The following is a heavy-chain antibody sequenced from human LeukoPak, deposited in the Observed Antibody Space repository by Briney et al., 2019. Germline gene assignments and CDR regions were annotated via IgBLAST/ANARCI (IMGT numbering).Heavy chain of an antibody. CDR3: AKGLFSAYDKYLYF. CDR2: ISDTGRDI. J-gene: IGHJ4*02. V-gene: IGHV3-21*04. CDR1: GFAFESFT. D-gene: IGHD5-12*01. Sequence: GSLRLSCAGSGFAFESFTMTWVRQAPGKGLEWVSLISDTGRDINYADSVRGRFTISRDNTKNSLFLQMDSLRVEDTAIYYCAKGLFSAYDKYLYFWGQGTLVTVSS.